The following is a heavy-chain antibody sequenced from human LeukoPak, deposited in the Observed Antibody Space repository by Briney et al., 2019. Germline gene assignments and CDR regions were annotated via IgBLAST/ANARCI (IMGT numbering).Heavy chain of an antibody. J-gene: IGHJ4*02. V-gene: IGHV1-69*05. CDR3: AREMTTSLHFDY. CDR1: GGTFSSYA. D-gene: IGHD4-17*01. Sequence: GASVKVSCKASGGTFSSYAISWVRQAPGQGLERMGRIIPIFGTANYAQKFQGRVTITTDESTSTAYMELSRLRSDDTAVYYCAREMTTSLHFDYWGQGTLVTVSS. CDR2: IIPIFGTA.